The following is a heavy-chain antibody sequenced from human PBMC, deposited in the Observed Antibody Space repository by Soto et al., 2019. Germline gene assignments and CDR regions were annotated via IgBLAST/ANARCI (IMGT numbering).Heavy chain of an antibody. CDR2: VGHDGATT. Sequence: EVQLLESGGGLIQPGGSLTLSCAASGFSFSCCAMSWVRQAPGRGLEWVSGVGHDGATTHYADSVKGRFTISKDNSKSTVYLQMNSLRAEDTAVYYCAKDLHYWSAMDVWGQGTTVTVPS. CDR1: GFSFSCCA. J-gene: IGHJ6*02. V-gene: IGHV3-23*01. CDR3: AKDLHYWSAMDV. D-gene: IGHD3-3*02.